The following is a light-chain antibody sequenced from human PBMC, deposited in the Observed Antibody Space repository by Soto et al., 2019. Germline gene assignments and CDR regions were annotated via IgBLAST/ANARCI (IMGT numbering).Light chain of an antibody. CDR1: QSMSNW. J-gene: IGKJ1*01. V-gene: IGKV1-5*03. CDR3: QQYNSYPWT. Sequence: DIQMTQSPSTLSASVGDRVTITCRASQSMSNWLAWYQQKPGKAPKVLIYAASSLESGVPSRFSGSGSGTEFTLTISSLQPDDFASYYCQQYNSYPWTFGQGTKVDIK. CDR2: AAS.